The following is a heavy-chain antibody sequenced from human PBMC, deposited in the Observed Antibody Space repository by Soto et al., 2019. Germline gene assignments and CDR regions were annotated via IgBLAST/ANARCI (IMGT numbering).Heavy chain of an antibody. J-gene: IGHJ4*02. D-gene: IGHD5-18*01. Sequence: SETLSLTCTVSGASITSGGYYWSWIRQHPGKDLEWIGSIYYSGSTYSNPSLKSRLTMSVDTSKNQFSLKLSSVTAADTAIYYCARAEGYSFGPYYFDYWGQGTLVTV. CDR2: IYYSGST. CDR3: ARAEGYSFGPYYFDY. V-gene: IGHV4-31*03. CDR1: GASITSGGYY.